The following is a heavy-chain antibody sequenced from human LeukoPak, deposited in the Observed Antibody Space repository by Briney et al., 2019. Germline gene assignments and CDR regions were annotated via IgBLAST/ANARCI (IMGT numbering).Heavy chain of an antibody. CDR1: GFSFSTFA. Sequence: PGGSLRLSCAASGFSFSTFAMSWVRQAPGKGLEWVSTITDSGASTYYAGSVKGRFTIPRDNSKNTMYLQMDSLTAEDTAVYYCAKTMGRIDVDYWGQGTLITVSS. V-gene: IGHV3-23*01. J-gene: IGHJ4*02. D-gene: IGHD2-15*01. CDR2: ITDSGAST. CDR3: AKTMGRIDVDY.